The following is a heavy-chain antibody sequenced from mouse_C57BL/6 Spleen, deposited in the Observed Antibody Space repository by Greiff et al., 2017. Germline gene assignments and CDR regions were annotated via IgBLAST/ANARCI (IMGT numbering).Heavy chain of an antibody. CDR1: GYTFTDYY. Sequence: VQQQQSGPELVKPGASVKISCKASGYTFTDYYMNWVKQSHGKSLEWIGDINPNNGGTSYNQKFKGKATLTVDKSSSTAYMELRSLTSEDSAVYYCARSGNDTWFAYWGQGTLVTVSA. J-gene: IGHJ3*01. D-gene: IGHD3-1*01. CDR2: INPNNGGT. CDR3: ARSGNDTWFAY. V-gene: IGHV1-26*01.